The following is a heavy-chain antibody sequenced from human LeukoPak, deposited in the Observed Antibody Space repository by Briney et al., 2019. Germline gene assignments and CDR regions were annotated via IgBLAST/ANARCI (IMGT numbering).Heavy chain of an antibody. Sequence: GGSLRLSCAASGFTFSDYYMSWIRQAPGKGLEWVSYISSSGSTIYYADSVKGRFTISRDNAKNSLYLQMNSLRAEDTAVYYCARDKEYYYDSSGYGYWGQGTLVTVSS. J-gene: IGHJ4*02. D-gene: IGHD3-22*01. CDR3: ARDKEYYYDSSGYGY. CDR2: ISSSGSTI. V-gene: IGHV3-11*01. CDR1: GFTFSDYY.